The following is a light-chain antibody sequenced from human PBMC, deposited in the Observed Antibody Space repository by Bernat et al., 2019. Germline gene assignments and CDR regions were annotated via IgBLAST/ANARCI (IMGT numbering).Light chain of an antibody. V-gene: IGKV3-11*01. Sequence: EIVLTQSPATLSLSPGERATLSCRASQSVSDSLAWYQQKPGQPPRLLIYATSNRATGIPARFSGSGSGTDFTLTISSLEPEDFAVYYCQQRRDWPLPFGGGTRW. CDR2: ATS. CDR1: QSVSDS. J-gene: IGKJ4*01. CDR3: QQRRDWPLP.